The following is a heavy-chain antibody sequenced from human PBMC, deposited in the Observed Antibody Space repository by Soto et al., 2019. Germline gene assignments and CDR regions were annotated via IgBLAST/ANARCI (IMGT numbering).Heavy chain of an antibody. CDR1: GYTFTGYY. Sequence: QVQLVQSGAEVKKPGASVKVSCKASGYTFTGYYMHWVRQAPGQGLEWMGWINPNSGGTNYAQKFQGWVTMTRDTSISTAYMELSRLRSDDTAVYYCARGIAVAGLPSGDYYYGMDVWGQGTTVTVSS. J-gene: IGHJ6*02. CDR3: ARGIAVAGLPSGDYYYGMDV. D-gene: IGHD6-19*01. V-gene: IGHV1-2*04. CDR2: INPNSGGT.